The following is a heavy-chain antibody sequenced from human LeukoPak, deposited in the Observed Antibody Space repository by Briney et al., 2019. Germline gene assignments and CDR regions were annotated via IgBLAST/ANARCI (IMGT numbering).Heavy chain of an antibody. Sequence: SETLSLTCTVSGGSISSYYWSWIRQPPGKGLEWIGEINHSGSTNYNPSLKSRVTISVDTSRNQLSLKLSSVTAADTAVYYCARAGRFWSGYRYYFDYWGQGTLVTVSS. CDR2: INHSGST. CDR1: GGSISSYY. J-gene: IGHJ4*02. CDR3: ARAGRFWSGYRYYFDY. D-gene: IGHD3-3*01. V-gene: IGHV4-34*01.